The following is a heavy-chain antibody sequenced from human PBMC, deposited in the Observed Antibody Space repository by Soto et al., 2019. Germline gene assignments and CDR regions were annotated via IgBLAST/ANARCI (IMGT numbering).Heavy chain of an antibody. D-gene: IGHD3-10*01. Sequence: SETLSLTCTVSGGSISSSSYYWGWIRQPPGKGLEWIGSIYYSGSTYYNPSLKSRVTISVDTSKNQFSLKLSSVTAADTAVYYCARVSFRFGEPYHFDYWGQGTLVTVSS. CDR1: GGSISSSSYY. V-gene: IGHV4-39*01. CDR2: IYYSGST. CDR3: ARVSFRFGEPYHFDY. J-gene: IGHJ4*02.